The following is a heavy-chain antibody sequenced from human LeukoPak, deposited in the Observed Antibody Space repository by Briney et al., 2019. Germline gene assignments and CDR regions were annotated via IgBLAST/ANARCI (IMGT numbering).Heavy chain of an antibody. Sequence: PGGSLRLSCAASGFTFSSYGMHWVRQTPGKGLEGVAVIVNDGSEKYYADSVKGRFTISRDNPRNTLFLQMSSLRAEDTAVYYCARDSITGDNSFDYWGQGTLVTVSS. CDR3: ARDSITGDNSFDY. D-gene: IGHD7-27*01. CDR2: IVNDGSEK. V-gene: IGHV3-33*01. CDR1: GFTFSSYG. J-gene: IGHJ4*02.